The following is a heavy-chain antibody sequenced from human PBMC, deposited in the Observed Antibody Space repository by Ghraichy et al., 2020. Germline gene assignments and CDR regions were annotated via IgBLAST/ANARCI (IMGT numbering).Heavy chain of an antibody. J-gene: IGHJ4*02. Sequence: SQTLSLTCAVYGGSFSGYYWSWIRQPPGNGLEWIGEINHSGSTNYNPSLKSRVTISVDTSKNQFSLKLSSVTAADTAVYYCAGLATYYFDYWGQGTLVTVSS. CDR3: AGLATYYFDY. CDR1: GGSFSGYY. CDR2: INHSGST. V-gene: IGHV4-34*01.